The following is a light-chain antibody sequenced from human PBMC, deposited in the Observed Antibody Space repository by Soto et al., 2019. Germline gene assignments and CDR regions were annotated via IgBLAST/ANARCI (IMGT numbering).Light chain of an antibody. CDR1: QGIGSD. V-gene: IGKV1-27*01. J-gene: IGKJ4*01. CDR2: ASS. Sequence: DIQMTQSPSSLSASVGDRVTISCRSSQGIGSDLAWYQKKPGKVPKLLIYASSTFQSGVPSRFSGSGSGTDFTLTTSSLQREDVATYYCQVYNSAPAFTFGGGTKVEIK. CDR3: QVYNSAPAFT.